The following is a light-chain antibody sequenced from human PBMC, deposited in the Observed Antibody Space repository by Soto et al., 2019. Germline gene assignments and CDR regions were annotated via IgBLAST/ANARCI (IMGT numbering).Light chain of an antibody. CDR2: DAS. V-gene: IGKV1-5*01. J-gene: IGKJ1*01. CDR3: QHSVATWA. Sequence: DIQMTQSPSILSASVGDRVTITCRASQSISNSLAWYQQRPGKAPKVVIYDASSWERGVPSRFSGSGSGTEFILTISSLQPDSLTTYCCQHSVATWAFGQGTKVDI. CDR1: QSISNS.